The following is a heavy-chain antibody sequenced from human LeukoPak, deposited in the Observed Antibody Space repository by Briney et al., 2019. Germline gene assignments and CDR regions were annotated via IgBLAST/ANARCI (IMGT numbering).Heavy chain of an antibody. CDR1: GFTFSSYA. CDR3: ARPLYDSSDKYFQH. J-gene: IGHJ1*01. Sequence: HPGRSLRLSCAASGFTFSSYAMHWVRQAPGKGLEWVAVISYDGSNKYYADSVKGRFTISRDNSKNTLYLQMNSLRAEDTAVYYCARPLYDSSDKYFQHWGQGTLVTVSS. D-gene: IGHD3-22*01. CDR2: ISYDGSNK. V-gene: IGHV3-30*04.